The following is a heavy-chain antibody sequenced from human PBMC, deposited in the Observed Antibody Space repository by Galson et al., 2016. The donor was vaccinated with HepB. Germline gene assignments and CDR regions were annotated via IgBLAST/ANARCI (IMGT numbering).Heavy chain of an antibody. J-gene: IGHJ4*02. V-gene: IGHV1-46*01. CDR3: ARASMAILTGWSEDF. CDR2: INPGNGDT. CDR1: GYIFTSSY. D-gene: IGHD5-24*01. Sequence: SCKASGYIFTSSYIHWVRQAPGQGLEWLGMINPGNGDTDFAQEFQGRVTVTTDTSTGTVFMTLTSLRSKDTAVYYCARASMAILTGWSEDFWGQGTLVTVSP.